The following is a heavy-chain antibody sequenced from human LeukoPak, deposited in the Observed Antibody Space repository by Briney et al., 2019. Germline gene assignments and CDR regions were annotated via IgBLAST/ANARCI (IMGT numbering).Heavy chain of an antibody. CDR3: ARDLPYVGAVAATKEAFDI. D-gene: IGHD6-19*01. J-gene: IGHJ3*02. CDR2: IYTSGST. V-gene: IGHV4-4*07. CDR1: GGSISSYY. Sequence: SETLSLTCTVSGGSISSYYWSWLRQPAGKGLEWIGRIYTSGSTNYNPSLKSRVTMSVDTSKNQFSLKLSSVTAADTAVYYCARDLPYVGAVAATKEAFDIWGQGTMVTVSS.